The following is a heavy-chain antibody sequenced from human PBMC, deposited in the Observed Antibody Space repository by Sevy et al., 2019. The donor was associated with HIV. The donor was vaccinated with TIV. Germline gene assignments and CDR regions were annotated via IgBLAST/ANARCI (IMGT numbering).Heavy chain of an antibody. V-gene: IGHV4-61*01. D-gene: IGHD3-10*01. Sequence: SETLSLICSVSGVSITSGNSYWSWIRQPPGKGLEWIGYIFYNGNTNYNPTLESRVTMSVDTSNSQFSLSLRSVTAADTAVYYCARGLNYYVSGSFDYWGQGTLVTVSS. CDR1: GVSITSGNSY. CDR3: ARGLNYYVSGSFDY. CDR2: IFYNGNT. J-gene: IGHJ4*02.